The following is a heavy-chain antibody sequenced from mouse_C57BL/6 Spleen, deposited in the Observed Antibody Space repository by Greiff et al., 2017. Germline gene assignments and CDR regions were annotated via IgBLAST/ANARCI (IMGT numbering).Heavy chain of an antibody. CDR3: AREKGSSYGGRNYYAMDY. CDR1: GYTFTSYW. J-gene: IGHJ4*01. CDR2: IHPNSGST. Sequence: QVQLQQPGAELVKPGASVKLSCKASGYTFTSYWMHWVKQRPGQGLEWIGMIHPNSGSTNYNEKFKSKATLTVDKSSSTAYMQLSSLTSEDSAVYYCAREKGSSYGGRNYYAMDYWGQGTSVTVSS. V-gene: IGHV1-64*01. D-gene: IGHD1-1*01.